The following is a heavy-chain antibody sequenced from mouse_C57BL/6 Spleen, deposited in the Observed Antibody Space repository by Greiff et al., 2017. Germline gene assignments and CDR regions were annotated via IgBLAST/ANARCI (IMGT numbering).Heavy chain of an antibody. D-gene: IGHD2-3*01. J-gene: IGHJ2*01. CDR3: ARSYDGYSPFDY. Sequence: VQLQQPGAELVRPGSSVKLSCKASGYTFTSYWMDWVKQRPGQGLEWIGNIYPSDSETHYNQKFKDKATLTVDKSSSTAYMQLSSLTSEDSAVYYCARSYDGYSPFDYWGQGTTLTVSS. CDR2: IYPSDSET. V-gene: IGHV1-61*01. CDR1: GYTFTSYW.